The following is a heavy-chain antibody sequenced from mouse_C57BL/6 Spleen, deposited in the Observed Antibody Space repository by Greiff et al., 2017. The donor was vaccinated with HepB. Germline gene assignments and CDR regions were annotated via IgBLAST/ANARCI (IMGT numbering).Heavy chain of an antibody. D-gene: IGHD1-1*01. CDR3: ARYYGRRGGFAY. CDR2: INPSTGGT. CDR1: GYSFTGYY. Sequence: EVQLQQSGPELVKPGASVKISCKASGYSFTGYYMNWVKQSPEKSLEWIGEINPSTGGTTYNQKFKAKATLTVDKSSSTAYMQLKSLTSEDSAVYYVARYYGRRGGFAYWGQGTLVTVAA. V-gene: IGHV1-42*01. J-gene: IGHJ3*01.